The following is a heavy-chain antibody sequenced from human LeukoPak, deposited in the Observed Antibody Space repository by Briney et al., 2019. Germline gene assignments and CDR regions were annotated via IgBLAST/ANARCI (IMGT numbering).Heavy chain of an antibody. CDR3: ARHAVYAGSGWAFDY. Sequence: SETLSLTCAVYGGSFSGYYWSWIRQPPGKGLEWIGYIFHTGSGSTSHNPSLKSRVTISVDTSKNQFSLNLNSVTAADTAVYYCARHAVYAGSGWAFDYWGQGTLVTVSS. CDR2: IFHTGSGST. V-gene: IGHV4-59*08. J-gene: IGHJ4*02. D-gene: IGHD6-19*01. CDR1: GGSFSGYY.